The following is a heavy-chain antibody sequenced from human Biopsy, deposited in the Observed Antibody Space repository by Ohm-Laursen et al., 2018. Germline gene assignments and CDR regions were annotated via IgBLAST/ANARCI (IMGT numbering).Heavy chain of an antibody. CDR1: GGSISNNNYY. Sequence: SETLSLTCTVSGGSISNNNYYWGWIRQPPGKGLEWIGSIFYRGSTHHKPSLKGRVNISVDTSKNQFSLKLNSVTAADTAVYYCARDYDTSGYYYVSWGQGTLVTVSS. V-gene: IGHV4-39*01. J-gene: IGHJ5*02. D-gene: IGHD3-22*01. CDR2: IFYRGST. CDR3: ARDYDTSGYYYVS.